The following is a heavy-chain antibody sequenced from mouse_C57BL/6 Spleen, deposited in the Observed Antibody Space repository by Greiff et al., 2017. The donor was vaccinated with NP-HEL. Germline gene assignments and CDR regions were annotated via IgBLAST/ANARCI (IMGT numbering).Heavy chain of an antibody. V-gene: IGHV5-16*01. Sequence: EVMLVESEGGLVQPGSSMKLSCTASGFTFSDYYMAWVRQVPEKGLEWVANINYDGSSTYYLDSLKSRFIISRDNAKNILYLQMSSLKSEDTATYYCARVYGDYAMDYWGQGTSVTVSS. D-gene: IGHD1-1*01. CDR2: INYDGSST. J-gene: IGHJ4*01. CDR1: GFTFSDYY. CDR3: ARVYGDYAMDY.